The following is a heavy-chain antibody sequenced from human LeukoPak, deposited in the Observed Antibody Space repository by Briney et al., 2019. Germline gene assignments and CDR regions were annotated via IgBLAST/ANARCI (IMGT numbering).Heavy chain of an antibody. CDR2: FHPEDGET. Sequence: ASVKVSCKVSGYTLTELSMHWVRQAPGKGLEWMGSFHPEDGETIYAQKFQGRVTMTEDTSTDTAYMELSSLRSEDTAVYYCATYYDYGDSNPDYWGQGTLVTVSS. J-gene: IGHJ4*02. CDR1: GYTLTELS. V-gene: IGHV1-24*01. CDR3: ATYYDYGDSNPDY. D-gene: IGHD4-17*01.